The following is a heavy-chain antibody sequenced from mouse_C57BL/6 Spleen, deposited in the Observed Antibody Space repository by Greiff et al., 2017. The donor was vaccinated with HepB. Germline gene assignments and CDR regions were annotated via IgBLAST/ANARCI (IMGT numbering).Heavy chain of an antibody. D-gene: IGHD1-1*01. J-gene: IGHJ4*01. CDR1: GYSFTGYY. CDR2: INPSTGGT. Sequence: EVQLQQSGPELVKPGASVKISCKASGYSFTGYYMNWVKQSPEKSLEWIGEINPSTGGTTYNQKFKAKATLPVDKSSSTAYMQIKSLTSEDSAVYYCAAHNGSNPYYSAMDSGGQGTSVTVSS. V-gene: IGHV1-42*01. CDR3: AAHNGSNPYYSAMDS.